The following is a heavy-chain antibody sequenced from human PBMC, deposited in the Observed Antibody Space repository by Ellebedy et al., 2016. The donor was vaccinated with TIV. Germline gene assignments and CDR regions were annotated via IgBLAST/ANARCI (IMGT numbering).Heavy chain of an antibody. J-gene: IGHJ5*02. CDR1: GYTLTELS. CDR3: ARHTYYYDSSGYEYNWFDP. D-gene: IGHD3-22*01. CDR2: FDPEDGET. Sequence: ASVKVSCXVSGYTLTELSMHWVRQAPGKGLEWMGGFDPEDGETIYAQKFQGRVTMTEDTSTDTAYMELRSLRSDDTAVYYCARHTYYYDSSGYEYNWFDPWGQGTLVTVSS. V-gene: IGHV1-24*01.